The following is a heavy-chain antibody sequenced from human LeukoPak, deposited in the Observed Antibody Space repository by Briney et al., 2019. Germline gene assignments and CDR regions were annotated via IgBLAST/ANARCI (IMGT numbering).Heavy chain of an antibody. CDR2: IIPIFGTA. J-gene: IGHJ5*02. Sequence: ASVTVSCKASGGTFSSYAISWVRQAPGQGLEWMGGIIPIFGTANYAQKFQGRVTITTDESTSTAYMELSSLRSEDTAVYYCARGTVVVPAAIGWFDPWGQGTLVTVSS. V-gene: IGHV1-69*05. D-gene: IGHD2-2*02. CDR3: ARGTVVVPAAIGWFDP. CDR1: GGTFSSYA.